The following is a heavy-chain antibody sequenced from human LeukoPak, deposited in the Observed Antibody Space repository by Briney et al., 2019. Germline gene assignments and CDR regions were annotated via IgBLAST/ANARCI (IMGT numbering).Heavy chain of an antibody. V-gene: IGHV1-2*02. Sequence: ASVKVSCKASGGTFSSYAISWVRQAPGQGLEWMGRINPNSGGTNYAQKFQGRVTMTRDTSIGTAYMELSRLRSDDTAVYYCARVSSGWYYFDYWGQGTLVTVSS. D-gene: IGHD6-19*01. CDR3: ARVSSGWYYFDY. CDR2: INPNSGGT. J-gene: IGHJ4*02. CDR1: GGTFSSYA.